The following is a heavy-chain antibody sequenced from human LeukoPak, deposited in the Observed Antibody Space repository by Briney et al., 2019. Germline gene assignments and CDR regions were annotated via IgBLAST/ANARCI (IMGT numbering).Heavy chain of an antibody. Sequence: PGESLRLSCAASGFSFSDYAMTWVHQAPGKGREWVSGISGSSGGTYYADSVKGRYTISRANSKKTVYLQMNSLGVEDTAVYYCAKVAEMATVIAWFDPWGQGTLVTVSS. D-gene: IGHD5-24*01. CDR3: AKVAEMATVIAWFDP. V-gene: IGHV3-23*01. J-gene: IGHJ5*02. CDR1: GFSFSDYA. CDR2: ISGSSGGT.